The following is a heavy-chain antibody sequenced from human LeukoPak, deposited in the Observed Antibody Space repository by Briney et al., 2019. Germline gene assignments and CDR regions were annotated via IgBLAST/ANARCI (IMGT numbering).Heavy chain of an antibody. V-gene: IGHV3-7*03. CDR1: GFSLSDYW. CDR3: AKSRTCSSTTCYAEIDY. J-gene: IGHJ4*02. CDR2: INQDGSVK. Sequence: PGGSLRLSCAASGFSLSDYWMTWVRQAPGKGLEWVANINQDGSVKYYVDSVKGRFTISRDNSKNTLYLQMNSLRAEDTAVYYCAKSRTCSSTTCYAEIDYWGQGTLVTVSS. D-gene: IGHD2-2*01.